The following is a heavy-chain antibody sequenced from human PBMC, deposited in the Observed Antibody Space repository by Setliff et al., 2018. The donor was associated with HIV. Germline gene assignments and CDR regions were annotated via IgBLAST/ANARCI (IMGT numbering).Heavy chain of an antibody. J-gene: IGHJ4*02. V-gene: IGHV4-61*09. D-gene: IGHD1-26*01. CDR3: ARRGVGATHRFFNY. CDR1: GVSISSGNFY. CDR2: VYSSRNT. Sequence: LSLTCTVSGVSISSGNFYWTLIRHPAGKGLEWIGHVYSSRNTYYHPSLKSRVTISLDTSKSQFSLKLNSVTAADTAIYCCARRGVGATHRFFNYWGQGTLVTVSS.